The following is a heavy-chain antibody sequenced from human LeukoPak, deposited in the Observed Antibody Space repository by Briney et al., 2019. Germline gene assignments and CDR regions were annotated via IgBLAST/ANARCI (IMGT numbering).Heavy chain of an antibody. D-gene: IGHD4-17*01. V-gene: IGHV4-59*11. CDR1: ADSFSSHY. J-gene: IGHJ3*02. CDR2: ISYIGST. CDR3: ARDLVTVTKGFDI. Sequence: SEALSLTCAVSADSFSSHYWTWIRQSPGTGLEWIGYISYIGSTNYNPSLKSRVTISIDTSKNQFSLKLRSVTAADTAVYYCARDLVTVTKGFDIWGQGTMVSVSS.